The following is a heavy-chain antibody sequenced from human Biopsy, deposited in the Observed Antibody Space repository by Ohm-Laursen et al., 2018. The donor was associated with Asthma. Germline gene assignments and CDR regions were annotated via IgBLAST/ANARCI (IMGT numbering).Heavy chain of an antibody. CDR2: INPNSGGT. CDR1: GYTFIGCH. J-gene: IGHJ5*02. CDR3: ARGQKSAGDRWFDP. V-gene: IGHV1-2*06. Sequence: ASVKVSCKASGYTFIGCHIHWMRPAPGQGLEWMGRINPNSGGTNYAQKFQGRVTMTRDTSISTAYMEVSRLRSDDTAVYYCARGQKSAGDRWFDPWGQGTLVNVSS. D-gene: IGHD6-13*01.